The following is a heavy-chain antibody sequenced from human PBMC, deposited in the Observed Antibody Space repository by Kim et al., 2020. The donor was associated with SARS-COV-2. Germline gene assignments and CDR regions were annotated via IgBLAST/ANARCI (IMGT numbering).Heavy chain of an antibody. CDR2: INAGNGNT. Sequence: ASVKVSCKASGYTFTSYAMHWVRQAPGQRLEWMGWINAGNGNTKYSQKFQGRVTITRDTSASTAYMELSSLRSEDTAVYYCASEGVVVAATLNYYYYGMDVWGQGTTVTVSS. D-gene: IGHD2-15*01. CDR1: GYTFTSYA. J-gene: IGHJ6*02. CDR3: ASEGVVVAATLNYYYYGMDV. V-gene: IGHV1-3*01.